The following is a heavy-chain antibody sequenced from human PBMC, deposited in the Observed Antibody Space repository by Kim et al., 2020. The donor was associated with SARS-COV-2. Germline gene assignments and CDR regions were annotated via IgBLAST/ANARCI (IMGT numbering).Heavy chain of an antibody. CDR1: GFTFSSYW. D-gene: IGHD6-13*01. CDR3: AREGGSSWYGYWYFDL. J-gene: IGHJ2*01. CDR2: IKQDGSEK. Sequence: GGSLRLSCAASGFTFSSYWMSWVRQAPGKGLEWVANIKQDGSEKYYVDSVKGRFTISRDNAKNSLYLQMNSLRAEDTAVYYCAREGGSSWYGYWYFDLWGRGTLVTVSS. V-gene: IGHV3-7*01.